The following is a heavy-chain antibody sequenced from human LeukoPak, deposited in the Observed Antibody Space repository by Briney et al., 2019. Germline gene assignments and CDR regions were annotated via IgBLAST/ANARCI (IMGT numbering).Heavy chain of an antibody. CDR3: ARDEAPSSYYDILTGYFGYYYYGMDV. D-gene: IGHD3-9*01. V-gene: IGHV3-33*01. Sequence: GGSLRLSCAASGFTFSSYGMHWVRQAPGKGLEWVAVIWYDGSNKYYADSVKGRFTISRDNSKNTLYLQMNSLRAEDTAVYYCARDEAPSSYYDILTGYFGYYYYGMDVWSQGTTVTVSS. CDR1: GFTFSSYG. CDR2: IWYDGSNK. J-gene: IGHJ6*02.